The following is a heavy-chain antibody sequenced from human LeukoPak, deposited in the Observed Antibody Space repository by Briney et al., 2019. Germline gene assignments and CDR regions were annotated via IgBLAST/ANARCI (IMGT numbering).Heavy chain of an antibody. J-gene: IGHJ4*02. V-gene: IGHV4-39*01. CDR1: GGSISSSSYY. Sequence: PSETLSLTCTVSGGSISSSSYYWGWIRQPPGKGLEWIGSIYYSGSTYYNPSLKSRVTISVDTSKNQFSLKLSSVTAADTAVYYCARLSYERGVGFGEFTGDYFDYWGQGTLVTVSS. CDR3: ARLSYERGVGFGEFTGDYFDY. D-gene: IGHD3-10*01. CDR2: IYYSGST.